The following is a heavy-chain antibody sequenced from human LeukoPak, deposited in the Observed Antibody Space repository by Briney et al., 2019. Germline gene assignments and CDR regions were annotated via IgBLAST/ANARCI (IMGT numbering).Heavy chain of an antibody. D-gene: IGHD3-16*02. Sequence: ASLKVSCKASGYTFTDYYMHWVRQAPGRGLEWMGWISTYNGNTNYPQKFQGRVTMTTDTSTSTAYMDLKSLRSDDTAVYYCARDPFGGVVARTPLDYWGQGTLVTVSS. CDR3: ARDPFGGVVARTPLDY. CDR2: ISTYNGNT. J-gene: IGHJ4*02. V-gene: IGHV1-18*04. CDR1: GYTFTDYY.